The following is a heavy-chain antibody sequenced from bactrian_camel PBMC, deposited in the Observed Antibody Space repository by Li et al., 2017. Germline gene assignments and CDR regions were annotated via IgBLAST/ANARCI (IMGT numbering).Heavy chain of an antibody. CDR3: AAPLLRCSRPGAKGDVGY. J-gene: IGHJ6*01. Sequence: QLVESGGGSVQVGGSLRLSCVASGDTIGRYCMGWFRQVPGNEREPLASIDSDGRTSVADSVKGRFTISQANAKNTLYLQMNSLKPEDTAMYYCAAPLLRCSRPGAKGDVGYWGQGTQVTVS. D-gene: IGHD6*01. V-gene: IGHV3S55*01. CDR1: GDTIGRYC. CDR2: IDSDGRT.